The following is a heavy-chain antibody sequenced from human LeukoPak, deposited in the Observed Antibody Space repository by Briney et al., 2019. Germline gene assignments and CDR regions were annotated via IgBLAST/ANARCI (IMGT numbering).Heavy chain of an antibody. CDR2: ISDSGGSA. J-gene: IGHJ4*02. Sequence: GGSLRLSCAASGFTFNTYAMSWVRQAPGKGLEWVSAISDSGGSAYYADSVKGRFTISRDNSRDTLSVQINSLRAEDTAVYYCAKLQSVVIPAAMLGFDYWGQGILVTVSS. V-gene: IGHV3-23*01. CDR3: AKLQSVVIPAAMLGFDY. D-gene: IGHD2-2*01. CDR1: GFTFNTYA.